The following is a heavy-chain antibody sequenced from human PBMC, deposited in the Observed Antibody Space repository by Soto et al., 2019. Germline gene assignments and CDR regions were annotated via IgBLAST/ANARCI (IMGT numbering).Heavy chain of an antibody. D-gene: IGHD2-15*01. CDR3: ARKYCGGGSCYYYYMDV. CDR2: INWNGGST. CDR1: GFTFDDYG. J-gene: IGHJ6*03. V-gene: IGHV3-20*01. Sequence: EVQLVESGGGVVRPGGSLRLSCAASGFTFDDYGMSWVRQAPGKGLEWVSGINWNGGSTGYADSVKGRFAISRDNAKNSLYLQMNSLRAEDTALYHCARKYCGGGSCYYYYMDVWGNGTTGTVSS.